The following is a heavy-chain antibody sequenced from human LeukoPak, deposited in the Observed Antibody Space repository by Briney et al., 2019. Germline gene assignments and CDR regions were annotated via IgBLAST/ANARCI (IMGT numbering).Heavy chain of an antibody. D-gene: IGHD5-24*01. CDR3: ARAPRWLQPRAFDI. CDR2: INHSGST. Sequence: SETLSLTCAVYGGSFSGYYWSWIRQPPGKGLEWIGEINHSGSTNYNPSLKSRVTISVDTSKNQFSLKLSSVPAADTAVYYCARAPRWLQPRAFDIWGQGAMVTVSS. V-gene: IGHV4-34*01. J-gene: IGHJ3*02. CDR1: GGSFSGYY.